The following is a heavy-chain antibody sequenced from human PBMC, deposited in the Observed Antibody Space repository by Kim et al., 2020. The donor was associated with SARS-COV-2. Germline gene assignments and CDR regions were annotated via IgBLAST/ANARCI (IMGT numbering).Heavy chain of an antibody. CDR1: GGSVSSGSYY. V-gene: IGHV4-61*01. CDR2: IYYSGST. CDR3: ARESERSSGYYRFNYF. Sequence: SETLSLTCTVSGGSVSSGSYYWSWIRQPPGKGLEWIGYIYYSGSTNYNPSLKRRVTISVDTSKNQFSLKLSSVTAADTAVYHCARESERSSGYYRFNYF. J-gene: IGHJ4*01. D-gene: IGHD3-22*01.